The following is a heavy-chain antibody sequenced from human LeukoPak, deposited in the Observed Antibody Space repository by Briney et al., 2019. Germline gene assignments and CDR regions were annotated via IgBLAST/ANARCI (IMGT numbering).Heavy chain of an antibody. CDR3: AREDRRSQGYMDV. V-gene: IGHV3-9*03. CDR1: GFTFEDHG. D-gene: IGHD3-22*01. J-gene: IGHJ6*03. Sequence: PGGSLRLSCAASGFTFEDHGMHWVRQAPGKGLEWVSGISRDSGATGYADSVKGRFTISRDNAKNSLYLQLNCLRAEDMALYYCAREDRRSQGYMDVWGKGTTVTVSS. CDR2: ISRDSGAT.